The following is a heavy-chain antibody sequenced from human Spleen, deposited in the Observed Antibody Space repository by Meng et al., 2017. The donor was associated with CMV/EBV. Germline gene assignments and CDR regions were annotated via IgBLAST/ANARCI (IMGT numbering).Heavy chain of an antibody. CDR1: GFSFSSYG. V-gene: IGHV3-33*01. Sequence: GESLKISCAASGFSFSSYGTHWVRQAPGKGLEWVAGIWHDGINKYYAQPVKGRFTISRDNSKNTLYLQMNSLRAEDSAVYYCASGAVVYSSSPRGFDYWGQGTLVTVSS. CDR3: ASGAVVYSSSPRGFDY. CDR2: IWHDGINK. D-gene: IGHD6-6*01. J-gene: IGHJ4*02.